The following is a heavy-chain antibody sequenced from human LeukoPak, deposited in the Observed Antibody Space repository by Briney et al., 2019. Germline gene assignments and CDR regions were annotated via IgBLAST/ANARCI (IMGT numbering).Heavy chain of an antibody. D-gene: IGHD2-21*02. V-gene: IGHV4-59*01. CDR1: GGSISSYY. Sequence: SETLSLTCTVSGGSISSYYWSWIRQPPGKGLEWIGYIYYSGSINYNPSLKSRVTISVDTSKNQFSLKLSSVTAADTAVYYCARVYPYCGGDCYSVGFDPWGQGTLVTVSS. J-gene: IGHJ5*02. CDR2: IYYSGSI. CDR3: ARVYPYCGGDCYSVGFDP.